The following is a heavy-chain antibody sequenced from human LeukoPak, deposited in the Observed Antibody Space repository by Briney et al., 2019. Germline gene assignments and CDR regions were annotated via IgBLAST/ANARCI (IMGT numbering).Heavy chain of an antibody. Sequence: ASVKVSCKASGYTFTSYYMHWVRQAPGQRLEWMGIINPSGGSTRHAQKFQGRVTMTRDTSTSTVYMELSSLRSEDTAVYYCARDQSTSRYSSTSCYVLWGQGTMVTVSS. CDR2: INPSGGST. CDR1: GYTFTSYY. CDR3: ARDQSTSRYSSTSCYVL. D-gene: IGHD2-2*01. J-gene: IGHJ3*01. V-gene: IGHV1-46*01.